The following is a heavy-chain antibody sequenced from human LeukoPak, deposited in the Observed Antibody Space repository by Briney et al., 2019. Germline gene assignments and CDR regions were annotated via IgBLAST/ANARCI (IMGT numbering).Heavy chain of an antibody. CDR1: GGSISSGGYY. Sequence: SETLSLTCTVSGGSISSGGYYWGWIRQHPGRGLEWIGYIYYSGSTYYNPTLKSRVTISVDTSKNQFSLELSSVTAADTAVYYCARDNAGDYYYGMDVWGQGTTVTVSS. V-gene: IGHV4-31*03. D-gene: IGHD3-10*01. J-gene: IGHJ6*02. CDR3: ARDNAGDYYYGMDV. CDR2: IYYSGST.